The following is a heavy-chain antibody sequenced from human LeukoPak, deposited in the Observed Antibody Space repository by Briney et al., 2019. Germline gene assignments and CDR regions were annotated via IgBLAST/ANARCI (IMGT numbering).Heavy chain of an antibody. Sequence: SETLSLTCTVSGGSISSSSYYWGWIRQPPGKGLEWTGSIYYSGSTYYNPSLKSRVTISVDTSKNQFSLKLSSVTAADTAVYYCARDGYSSSFDYWGQGTLVTVSS. CDR1: GGSISSSSYY. D-gene: IGHD6-13*01. J-gene: IGHJ4*02. CDR2: IYYSGST. V-gene: IGHV4-39*07. CDR3: ARDGYSSSFDY.